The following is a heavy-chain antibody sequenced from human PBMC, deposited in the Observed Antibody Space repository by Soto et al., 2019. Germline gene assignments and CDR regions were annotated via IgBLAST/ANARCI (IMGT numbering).Heavy chain of an antibody. D-gene: IGHD2-2*01. Sequence: SETLSLTCTVSGGSISSYYWSWIRQPPGKGLEWIGYIYYSGSTYYNPSLKSRVTISVDTSKNQFSLKLSSVTAADAAVYYCARGSSCSSTSCPTDYYYYYGMDVWGQGTTVTVSS. J-gene: IGHJ6*02. CDR2: IYYSGST. CDR3: ARGSSCSSTSCPTDYYYYYGMDV. CDR1: GGSISSYY. V-gene: IGHV4-59*08.